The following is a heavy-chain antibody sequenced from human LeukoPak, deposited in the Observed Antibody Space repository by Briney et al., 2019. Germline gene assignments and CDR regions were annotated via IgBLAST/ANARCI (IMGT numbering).Heavy chain of an antibody. V-gene: IGHV1-2*02. CDR1: GYTFTGYY. D-gene: IGHD2-2*01. J-gene: IGHJ4*02. CDR2: INPNSGGT. Sequence: ASVKVSCKASGYTFTGYYMHWVRQAPGQGLEWMGWINPNSGGTNYAQKFQGRVTMTRDTSISTAYMELSRLRSDDTAVYYCARDDGISSNFDCWGQGTLVTVSS. CDR3: ARDDGISSNFDC.